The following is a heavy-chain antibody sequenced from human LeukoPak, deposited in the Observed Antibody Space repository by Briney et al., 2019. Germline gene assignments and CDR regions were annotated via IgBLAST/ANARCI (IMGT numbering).Heavy chain of an antibody. V-gene: IGHV3-30*18. Sequence: PGRSLRLSCAASGFTFSSYGMHWVRQAPGKGLEWVAVISYDGSNKYYADSVKGRFTISRDNSKNTLYLQMNSLRAEDTAVYYCAKGATPVYWDQGTLVTVSS. D-gene: IGHD2-15*01. CDR2: ISYDGSNK. CDR1: GFTFSSYG. CDR3: AKGATPVY. J-gene: IGHJ4*02.